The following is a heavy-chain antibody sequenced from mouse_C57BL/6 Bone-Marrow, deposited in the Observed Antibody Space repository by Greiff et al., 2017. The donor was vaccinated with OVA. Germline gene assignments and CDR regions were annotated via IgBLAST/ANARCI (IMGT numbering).Heavy chain of an antibody. Sequence: EVQRVESGGGLVQPGGSLSLSCAASGFTFTDYYMSWVRQPPGKALEWLGFIRNKANGYTTEYSASVKGRFTISRDNSQSILYLQMNALRAEDSATYYCARYISGSSWDYWGQGTTLTVSS. V-gene: IGHV7-3*01. CDR2: IRNKANGYTT. D-gene: IGHD1-1*01. CDR1: GFTFTDYY. J-gene: IGHJ2*01. CDR3: ARYISGSSWDY.